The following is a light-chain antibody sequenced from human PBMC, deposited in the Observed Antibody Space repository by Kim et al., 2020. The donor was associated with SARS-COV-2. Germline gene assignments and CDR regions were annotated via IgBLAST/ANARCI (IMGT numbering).Light chain of an antibody. CDR3: NSRDDSGNHYV. J-gene: IGLJ1*01. CDR1: TLRRYH. CDR2: GKD. Sequence: ALGQTVAITCQGDTLRRYHAIWYQQRPGQAPVLVIYGKDRRPSGIPDRFSGSSSGDTTSLTITGAQAEDEADFYCNSRDDSGNHYVFGPGTKVTVL. V-gene: IGLV3-19*01.